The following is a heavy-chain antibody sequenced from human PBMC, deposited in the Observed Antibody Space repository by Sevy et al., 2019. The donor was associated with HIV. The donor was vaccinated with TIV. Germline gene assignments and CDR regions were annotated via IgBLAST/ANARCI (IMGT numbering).Heavy chain of an antibody. CDR1: GFSLNTYW. CDR3: VRAAAADGSF. J-gene: IGHJ4*02. D-gene: IGHD6-13*01. V-gene: IGHV3-7*01. Sequence: GGSLRLSCAASGFSLNTYWMSWVRQAPGKGLGWVANIKQDGSVTYYVDSVKGRFTISRDNARNFLFLQMNSLRAEDTARYDCVRAAAADGSFWGQGTLVTVSS. CDR2: IKQDGSVT.